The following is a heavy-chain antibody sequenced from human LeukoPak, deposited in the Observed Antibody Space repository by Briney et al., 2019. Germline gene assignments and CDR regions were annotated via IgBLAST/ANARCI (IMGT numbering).Heavy chain of an antibody. CDR1: GFTFSSYA. D-gene: IGHD1-26*01. J-gene: IGHJ4*02. CDR3: AREIVGAIFDY. CDR2: ISYDGSNK. Sequence: PGGSLRLSCAASGFTFSSYAMHWVRQAPGKGLEWVAVISYDGSNKYYADSVKGRFTISRDNSKNTLHLQMNSLRAEDTAVYYCAREIVGAIFDYWGQGTLVTVSS. V-gene: IGHV3-30-3*01.